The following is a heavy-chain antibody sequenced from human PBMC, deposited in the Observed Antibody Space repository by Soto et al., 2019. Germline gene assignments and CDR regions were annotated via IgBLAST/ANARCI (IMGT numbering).Heavy chain of an antibody. CDR2: INAGNGNT. CDR1: GYTFANYA. CDR3: ARDLSGWGLTNGHFGVDV. J-gene: IGHJ6*02. Sequence: VRLVQSGTEVKKPGASVMVSCKATGYTFANYAIHWVRQAPGQDFEWMGWINAGNGNTRNSQKFQGRVTFTRDTSATTAHMEVGSLRFEDTAVYYGARDLSGWGLTNGHFGVDVWGQGTTVIVSS. D-gene: IGHD3-16*01. V-gene: IGHV1-3*01.